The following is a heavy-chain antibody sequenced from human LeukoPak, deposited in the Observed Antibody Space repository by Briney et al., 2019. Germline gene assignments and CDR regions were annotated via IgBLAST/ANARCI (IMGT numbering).Heavy chain of an antibody. J-gene: IGHJ1*01. V-gene: IGHV3-23*01. CDR1: GFTFSSEA. Sequence: GGSLRLSCAASGFTFSSEAMSWVRQAPVKGLEWVSGISGSGGSTAYADSVKGRFTISRDNSKNTLYLQMNSLRAEDTAVYYCAKRVAAPGTSYFQYWGQGTLVTDSS. CDR3: AKRVAAPGTSYFQY. D-gene: IGHD6-13*01. CDR2: ISGSGGST.